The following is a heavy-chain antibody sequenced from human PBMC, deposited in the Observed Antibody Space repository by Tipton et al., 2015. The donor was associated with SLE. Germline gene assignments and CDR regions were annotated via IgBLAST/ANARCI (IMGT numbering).Heavy chain of an antibody. V-gene: IGHV3-48*03. Sequence: SLRLSCAASGFTFSSFQMNWVRQAPGRGLEWISYISFSGSDIYYADSVKGRFTISRDNTKKSLYLQMNSLRAEDTAVYYCASYSYESSGYTHFDYWGQGTLVTVSS. J-gene: IGHJ4*02. D-gene: IGHD3-16*02. CDR3: ASYSYESSGYTHFDY. CDR1: GFTFSSFQ. CDR2: ISFSGSDI.